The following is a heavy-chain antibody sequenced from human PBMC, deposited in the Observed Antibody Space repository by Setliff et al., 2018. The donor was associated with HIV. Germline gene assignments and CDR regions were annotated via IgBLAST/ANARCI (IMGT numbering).Heavy chain of an antibody. CDR2: INIDSGHT. J-gene: IGHJ4*01. D-gene: IGHD6-25*01. Sequence: ASVKVSCKASGYTFTRNQIHWVRQAPGQGFEWMGWINIDSGHTNFAQKFQDRVTVTTDTSTNTTYMELRGLRSDDTATYYCARVPSGAAGFVRAGFYFWGQGTLVTVSS. CDR1: GYTFTRNQ. CDR3: ARVPSGAAGFVRAGFYF. V-gene: IGHV1-18*04.